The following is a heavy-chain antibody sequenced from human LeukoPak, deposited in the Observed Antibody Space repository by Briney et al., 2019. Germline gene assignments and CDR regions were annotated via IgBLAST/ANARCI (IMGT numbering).Heavy chain of an antibody. CDR2: IKEDGSES. V-gene: IGHV3-7*01. CDR3: TRNEH. Sequence: PGGSLTLSCGGSGISFSGSWMSWVRQAPGKGPEWVANIKEDGSESYYVGSVRGRFTISRDNAKNSLHLQMNSLRAEDTAAYYCTRNEHWGQGTLVTVSS. J-gene: IGHJ4*02. CDR1: GISFSGSW.